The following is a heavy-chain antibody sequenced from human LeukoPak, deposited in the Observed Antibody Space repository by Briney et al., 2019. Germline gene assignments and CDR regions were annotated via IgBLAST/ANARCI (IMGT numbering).Heavy chain of an antibody. V-gene: IGHV3-7*01. Sequence: GGSLRLSCAASGFTFSSYWMNWVRQAPGKGLEWVANIKQDGSEKYYADSVKGRFTISRDNAKNSLYLQMNSLRAEDTAVYYCARERGAYYYDSGYAFDIWGQGTMVTVSS. CDR1: GFTFSSYW. CDR3: ARERGAYYYDSGYAFDI. CDR2: IKQDGSEK. J-gene: IGHJ3*02. D-gene: IGHD3-22*01.